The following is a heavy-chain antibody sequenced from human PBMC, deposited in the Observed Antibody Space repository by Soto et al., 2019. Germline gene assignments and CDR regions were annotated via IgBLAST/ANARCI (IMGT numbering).Heavy chain of an antibody. CDR1: GFTFSNVW. CDR2: IKSETDGGTI. J-gene: IGHJ4*02. D-gene: IGHD6-19*01. V-gene: IGHV3-15*07. Sequence: EVQLVESGGGLVKPGGSLRLSCAGSGFTFSNVWMNWVRQAPGKGLEWVGRIKSETDGGTIDYAAPVKGRFTISREDSNNALYLQMNSQKTEDTATYYCTPLALKYNSDWYPLSDWGQEPRVTVSS. CDR3: TPLALKYNSDWYPLSD.